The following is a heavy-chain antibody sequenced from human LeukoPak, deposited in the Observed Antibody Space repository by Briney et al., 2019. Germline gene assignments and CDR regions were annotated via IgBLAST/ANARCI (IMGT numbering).Heavy chain of an antibody. CDR1: GYTFTSYY. CDR3: ARDYFYDILTYYFDY. J-gene: IGHJ4*02. V-gene: IGHV1-46*01. Sequence: ASVKVSCKASGYTFTSYYMHWVRQAPGQGLEWMGIINPSGGSTSYAQKFQGRVTMTRDTSISTAYMELSRLRSDDTAVYYCARDYFYDILTYYFDYWGQGTLVTVSS. CDR2: INPSGGST. D-gene: IGHD3-9*01.